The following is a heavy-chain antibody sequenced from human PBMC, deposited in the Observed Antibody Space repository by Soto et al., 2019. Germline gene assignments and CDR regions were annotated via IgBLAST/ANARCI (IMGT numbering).Heavy chain of an antibody. D-gene: IGHD3-16*01. CDR1: GFTFSSYG. CDR3: VRDRGVGHGGFGTFDI. Sequence: GGSLRLSCAASGFTFSSYGMHWVRQAPGKGLEWVAVIWSDGGSKYYADSVKGRFTISRDNSMNTLYLQMNSLRAEDTALYYCVRDRGVGHGGFGTFDIWGQGTMVTVSS. J-gene: IGHJ3*02. CDR2: IWSDGGSK. V-gene: IGHV3-33*01.